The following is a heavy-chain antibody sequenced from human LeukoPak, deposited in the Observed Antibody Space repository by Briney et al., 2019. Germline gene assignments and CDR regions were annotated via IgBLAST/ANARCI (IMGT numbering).Heavy chain of an antibody. J-gene: IGHJ4*02. CDR1: GYSFTIYW. V-gene: IGHV5-51*01. Sequence: PGESLKISCKGSGYSFTIYWIAWVRQIPGKGLEWMGIIYPGDSYTRYSPSFQGQVTISADKSISTAYLQWSSLKASDTAMYYCARGYYDSSGYFDYWGQGTLVTVSS. CDR3: ARGYYDSSGYFDY. D-gene: IGHD3-22*01. CDR2: IYPGDSYT.